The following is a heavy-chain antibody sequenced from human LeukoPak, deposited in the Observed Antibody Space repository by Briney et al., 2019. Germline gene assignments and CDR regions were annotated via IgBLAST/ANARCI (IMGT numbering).Heavy chain of an antibody. CDR3: ARSDVAAAGTLDY. J-gene: IGHJ4*02. CDR1: GYTFTSYD. D-gene: IGHD6-13*01. V-gene: IGHV1-8*01. Sequence: ASVKVSCKASGYTFTSYDINWVRQATGQGLEWMGWMNPNSGNTGYAQKFQGRVTMTRNTSISTAYMDLGSLRSEDTAVYYCARSDVAAAGTLDYWGQGTLVTVSS. CDR2: MNPNSGNT.